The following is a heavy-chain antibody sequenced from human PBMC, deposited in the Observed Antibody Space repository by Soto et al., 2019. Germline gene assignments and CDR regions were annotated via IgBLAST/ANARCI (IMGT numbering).Heavy chain of an antibody. CDR2: IGTAGDT. D-gene: IGHD3-22*01. V-gene: IGHV3-13*01. Sequence: GGSLRLSCAASGFTFSSYDMHWVRQATGKGLEWVSAIGTAGDTYYPGSVKGRFTISRENAKNSLYLQMNSLRAEDTAVYYCARRSSGYYPGAFFDYWGQGTLVTVSS. CDR3: ARRSSGYYPGAFFDY. CDR1: GFTFSSYD. J-gene: IGHJ4*02.